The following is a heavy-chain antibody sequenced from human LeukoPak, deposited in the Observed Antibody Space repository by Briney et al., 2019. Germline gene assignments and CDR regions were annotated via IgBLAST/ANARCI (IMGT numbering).Heavy chain of an antibody. Sequence: GRSLRLSCAASGFTFSSYATHWVRQAPGKGLEWVAVISYDGSNKYYADSVRGRFTISRDNSKNTLYLQMNSLRAEDTAVYYCARAGYYDFWSGYPYYYYYMDVWGKGTTVTVSS. V-gene: IGHV3-30-3*01. CDR2: ISYDGSNK. CDR1: GFTFSSYA. J-gene: IGHJ6*03. D-gene: IGHD3-3*01. CDR3: ARAGYYDFWSGYPYYYYYMDV.